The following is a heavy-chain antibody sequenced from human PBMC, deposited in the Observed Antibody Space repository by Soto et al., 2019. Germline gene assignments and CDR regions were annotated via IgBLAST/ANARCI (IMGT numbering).Heavy chain of an antibody. D-gene: IGHD6-19*01. J-gene: IGHJ4*02. CDR3: ARSWWLVPRDFDY. Sequence: GASVKVSCKASGYTFTSYAMHWVRQAPGQRLEWMGWISAGNGNTKYSQKFQGRVTITRDTSASTAYMELSSLRSEDTAVYYCARSWWLVPRDFDYWGQGTLVTVSS. CDR1: GYTFTSYA. V-gene: IGHV1-3*01. CDR2: ISAGNGNT.